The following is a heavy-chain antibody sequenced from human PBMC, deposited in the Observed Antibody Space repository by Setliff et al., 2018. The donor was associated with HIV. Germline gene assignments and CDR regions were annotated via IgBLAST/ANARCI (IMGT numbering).Heavy chain of an antibody. CDR1: GDSFSSGTYY. Sequence: PSETLSLTCSVSGDSFSSGTYYWGWIRQPPGKGLEWIGSVYYSGSIDYNPSLKSRVTISMDTAKNQFSLTLNSVTAADTAVYYCARGSRQLTIFCVVFKTNYHFMDVWGKGTAVTVSS. V-gene: IGHV4-39*01. CDR3: ARGSRQLTIFCVVFKTNYHFMDV. J-gene: IGHJ6*03. D-gene: IGHD3-3*01. CDR2: VYYSGSI.